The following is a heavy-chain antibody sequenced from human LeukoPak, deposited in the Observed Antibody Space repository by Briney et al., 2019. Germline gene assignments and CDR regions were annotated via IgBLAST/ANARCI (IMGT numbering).Heavy chain of an antibody. J-gene: IGHJ4*02. Sequence: GGSLRLSCVASGFTFSTYTFNWVRQAPGKDLEWLSYISSGGLTIFYADSVKGRFTISRDNTKNSIYLDMTNLKAEDTAVYYCARDFDYGGYIDFWGQGTLVAVSS. CDR1: GFTFSTYT. CDR2: ISSGGLTI. D-gene: IGHD4/OR15-4a*01. CDR3: ARDFDYGGYIDF. V-gene: IGHV3-48*04.